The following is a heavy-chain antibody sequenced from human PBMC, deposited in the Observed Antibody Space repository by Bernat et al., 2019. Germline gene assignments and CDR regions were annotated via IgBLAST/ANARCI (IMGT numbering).Heavy chain of an antibody. V-gene: IGHV3-74*02. D-gene: IGHD5/OR15-5a*01. Sequence: VQLVESGGGVAQPGRSLRLSCAASGFTFSGDWMHWVRQVPGKGLVWVSRINGDGTITGYADSVKGRFTISRDNAKNTLYLQMNSLRVEDTAVYYCVRSVSGAAGFFDYWGPGSLVTVSS. CDR3: VRSVSGAAGFFDY. J-gene: IGHJ4*02. CDR2: INGDGTIT. CDR1: GFTFSGDW.